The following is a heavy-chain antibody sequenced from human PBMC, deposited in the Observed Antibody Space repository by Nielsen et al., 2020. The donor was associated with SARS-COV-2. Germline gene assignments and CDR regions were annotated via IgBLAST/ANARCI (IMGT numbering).Heavy chain of an antibody. V-gene: IGHV3-30-3*01. CDR2: ISYDGSNK. CDR3: AKDFNSYNFWSGFRY. J-gene: IGHJ4*02. Sequence: SLRLSCAASGFTFSSYAMHWVRQAPGKGLEWVAVISYDGSNKYYADSVKGRFTISRDNSKNTLYLQMNSLRAEDTAVYYCAKDFNSYNFWSGFRYWGQGTPVTVSS. D-gene: IGHD3-3*01. CDR1: GFTFSSYA.